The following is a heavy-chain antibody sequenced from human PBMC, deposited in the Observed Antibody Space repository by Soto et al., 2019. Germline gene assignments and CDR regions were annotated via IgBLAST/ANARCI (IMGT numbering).Heavy chain of an antibody. V-gene: IGHV3-49*03. CDR1: GFTFGDYA. CDR3: TIAVNLIAAADY. Sequence: PGGSLRLSFTASGFTFGDYAMSWFRQAPGKGLEWVGFIRSKAYGGKKEYAPHATGRLNISRDDSKSIAYLNMNSLKTQDTAVHYCTIAVNLIAAADYWGQGTLVTVSS. CDR2: IRSKAYGGKK. D-gene: IGHD6-13*01. J-gene: IGHJ4*02.